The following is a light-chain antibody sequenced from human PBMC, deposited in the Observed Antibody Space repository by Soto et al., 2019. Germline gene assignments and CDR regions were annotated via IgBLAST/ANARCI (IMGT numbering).Light chain of an antibody. Sequence: DIQMTQSPSFVSASVGDRVTITCRASQGISRWLAWYQQRPGKAPELLIYGASSLQSGVPSRFSGIGSGTDFTLTISSLQPEDFATYYCQQANSFPLTFCQGTRLEIK. CDR1: QGISRW. J-gene: IGKJ5*01. CDR3: QQANSFPLT. V-gene: IGKV1-12*01. CDR2: GAS.